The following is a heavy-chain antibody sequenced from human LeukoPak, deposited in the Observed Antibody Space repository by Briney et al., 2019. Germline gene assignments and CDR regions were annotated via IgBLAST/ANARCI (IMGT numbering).Heavy chain of an antibody. D-gene: IGHD6-13*01. Sequence: ASETLSLTCTVSGGSISSGAYYWNWVRQHPGKGLEWIGYIYYTGSTYYNPSLQSRVIIAVDTSKNQFSLSLSSVTAADTAVYYCAGGYSSNRMVFDYWGQGTLVTVSS. V-gene: IGHV4-31*03. CDR1: GGSISSGAYY. J-gene: IGHJ4*02. CDR2: IYYTGST. CDR3: AGGYSSNRMVFDY.